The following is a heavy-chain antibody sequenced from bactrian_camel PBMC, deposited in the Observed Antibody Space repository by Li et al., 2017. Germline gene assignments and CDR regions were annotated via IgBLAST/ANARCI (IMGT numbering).Heavy chain of an antibody. Sequence: HVQLVESGGGSVQAGGFLRLSCAASGYTYNRNCMAWFRQAPGKEREGVARIATGSGNTYYADSVKGRFTISQDNAKNTVYLQMNSLKPEDTAMYYCAARGPYCYTKLSVRDFTYWGQGTQVTVS. CDR1: GYTYNRNC. CDR3: AARGPYCYTKLSVRDFTY. V-gene: IGHV3S1*01. J-gene: IGHJ6*01. D-gene: IGHD2*01. CDR2: IATGSGNT.